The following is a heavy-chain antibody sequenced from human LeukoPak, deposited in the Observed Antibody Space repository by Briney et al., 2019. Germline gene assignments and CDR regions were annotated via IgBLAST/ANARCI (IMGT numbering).Heavy chain of an antibody. CDR2: ISYDGSNK. CDR3: ARDQYGDYALDY. CDR1: GFTFSSYA. Sequence: PGRSLRLSCAASGFTFSSYAMHWVRQAPGKGLEWVAVISYDGSNKYYADSVKGRFTISRDNSKNTLYLQMNSLRAEDTAVYYCARDQYGDYALDYWGQGTLVTVSS. D-gene: IGHD4-17*01. J-gene: IGHJ4*02. V-gene: IGHV3-30-3*01.